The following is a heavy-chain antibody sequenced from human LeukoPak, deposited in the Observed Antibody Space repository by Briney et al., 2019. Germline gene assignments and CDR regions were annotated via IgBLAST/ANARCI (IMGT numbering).Heavy chain of an antibody. CDR1: GFTFTNYV. CDR2: ISGSGSRA. CDR3: ARDRYSSDAFDI. D-gene: IGHD6-13*01. Sequence: GGSLRLSCAASGFTFTNYVMRWARQAPEKGLECVSVISGSGSRANYTDSVKGRFTISRDNSKSTLFLQMNSLRAEDTAVYSCARDRYSSDAFDIWGQGTMVTVSS. V-gene: IGHV3-23*01. J-gene: IGHJ3*02.